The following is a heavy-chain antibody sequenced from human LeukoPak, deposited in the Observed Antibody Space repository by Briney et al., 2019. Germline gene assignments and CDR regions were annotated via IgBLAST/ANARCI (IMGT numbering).Heavy chain of an antibody. D-gene: IGHD1-7*01. J-gene: IGHJ3*02. CDR3: ATGNYHAFDI. CDR1: GFTFSSYG. V-gene: IGHV3-30*02. CDR2: IRYDGSNK. Sequence: PGGSLRLSCAASGFTFSSYGMHWVRQAPGKGLEWVTFIRYDGSNKYYADSVKGRFTISRDNSKNTLYLQMNSLRAEDTAVYYCATGNYHAFDIWGQGTTVAVSS.